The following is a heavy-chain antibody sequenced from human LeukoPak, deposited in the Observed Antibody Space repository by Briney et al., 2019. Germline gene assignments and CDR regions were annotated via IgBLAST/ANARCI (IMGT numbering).Heavy chain of an antibody. Sequence: SQTLSLTCNVSVEAITSHYCSWSRQSPRKGLEWIGGITNTGTTKFNPSLKSRGTVSRDTSKSQISLRLTSVTAADTAVFFCARFVDVRGPMEYYYYYMDVWGRGTTVIVSS. D-gene: IGHD2/OR15-2a*01. CDR2: ITNTGTT. J-gene: IGHJ6*03. V-gene: IGHV4-59*11. CDR3: ARFVDVRGPMEYYYYYMDV. CDR1: VEAITSHY.